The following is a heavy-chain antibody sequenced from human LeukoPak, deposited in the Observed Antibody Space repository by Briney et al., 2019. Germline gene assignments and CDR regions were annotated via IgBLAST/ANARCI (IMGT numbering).Heavy chain of an antibody. D-gene: IGHD6-13*01. V-gene: IGHV3-48*01. CDR2: ISSSSSTI. CDR3: AKDRTQQLDDDY. Sequence: GGSLRLSGAASXFTFSSYSMNWVRQAPGKRVDWVTYISSSSSTIYYADSVKGRFTISSDNAKNSLYLQMNSLRAGDTAAYYCAKDRTQQLDDDYWGQGTLVTVSS. J-gene: IGHJ4*02. CDR1: XFTFSSYS.